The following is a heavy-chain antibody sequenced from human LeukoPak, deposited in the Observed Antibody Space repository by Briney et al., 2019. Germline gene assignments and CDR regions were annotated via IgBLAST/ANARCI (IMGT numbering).Heavy chain of an antibody. CDR2: IIPIFGTA. D-gene: IGHD2-2*01. CDR1: GYTFTGYY. V-gene: IGHV1-69*13. J-gene: IGHJ6*02. CDR3: ARDCSSTSCYEHYYYGMDV. Sequence: ASVTVSCKASGYTFTGYYMHWVRQAPGQGLEWMGGIIPIFGTANYAQKFQGRVTINADESTTTAYMELSSLRSEDTAVYYCARDCSSTSCYEHYYYGMDVWGQGTTVTVSS.